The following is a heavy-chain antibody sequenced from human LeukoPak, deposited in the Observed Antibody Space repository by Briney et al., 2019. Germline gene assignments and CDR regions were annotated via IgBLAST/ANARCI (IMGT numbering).Heavy chain of an antibody. CDR3: ARQIAVAGTLCGMDV. Sequence: GESLKISCKGSGYSFTSYWNGWVRQMPGKGLEWMGIIYPGDSDTRYSPSFQGQVTISADKSISTAYLQWSSLKASDTAMYYCARQIAVAGTLCGMDVWGQGTTVTVSS. D-gene: IGHD6-19*01. V-gene: IGHV5-51*01. CDR2: IYPGDSDT. J-gene: IGHJ6*02. CDR1: GYSFTSYW.